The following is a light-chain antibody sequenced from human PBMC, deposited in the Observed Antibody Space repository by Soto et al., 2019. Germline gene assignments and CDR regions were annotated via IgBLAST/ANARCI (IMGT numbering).Light chain of an antibody. CDR3: SSYTSSSTLDV. V-gene: IGLV2-14*01. Sequence: QSDLAQPASVSGSPGQSITISCTGTSSDVGGYNYVSWYQQHPGKAPKLMIYDVSNRPSGVSNRFSGSKSGNTASLTISGLQAEDEADYYCSSYTSSSTLDVFGTGTKVTVL. CDR1: SSDVGGYNY. J-gene: IGLJ1*01. CDR2: DVS.